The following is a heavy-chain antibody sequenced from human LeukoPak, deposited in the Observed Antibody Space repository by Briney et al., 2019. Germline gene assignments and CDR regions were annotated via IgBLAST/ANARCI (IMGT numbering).Heavy chain of an antibody. CDR2: ISSSSSYI. J-gene: IGHJ3*02. D-gene: IGHD6-19*01. CDR3: AREQYSSGRRHAFDI. Sequence: PGGSLRLSCAASGFTFSSYSMNWVRQAPGKGLEWVSSISSSSSYIYYADSVKGRFTISRDNAKNSLYLQMNSLRAEDTAVYYCAREQYSSGRRHAFDIWGQGTMVTVSS. CDR1: GFTFSSYS. V-gene: IGHV3-21*01.